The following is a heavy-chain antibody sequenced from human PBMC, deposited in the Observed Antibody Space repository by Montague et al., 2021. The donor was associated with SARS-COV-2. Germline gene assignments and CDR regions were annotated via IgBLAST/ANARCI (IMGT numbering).Heavy chain of an antibody. J-gene: IGHJ4*02. Sequence: TLSLTCTVSGGSISSGSYYWSWIRQPAGKGLEWIGSISISGSTNYNPSLKSRVTISVDTSKNQFSLNLSSVTAADTAVYYCARDIAVAGLFDYWGQGTLVTVSS. CDR1: GGSISSGSYY. V-gene: IGHV4-61*02. CDR2: ISISGST. CDR3: ARDIAVAGLFDY. D-gene: IGHD6-19*01.